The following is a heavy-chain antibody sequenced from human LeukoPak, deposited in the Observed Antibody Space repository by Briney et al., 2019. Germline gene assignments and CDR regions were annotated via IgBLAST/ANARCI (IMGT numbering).Heavy chain of an antibody. V-gene: IGHV3-64D*09. CDR1: GFTFSSFA. CDR2: ISSDGGRA. J-gene: IGHJ4*02. CDR3: VKDPSGNYFYFDY. D-gene: IGHD1-26*01. Sequence: GGSLRLSCSASGFTFSSFAMFWVRQAPGKGLEYVSGISSDGGRANYADSVKARFTISRDNSKVTLYLQMTSLRPEDTAIYYCVKDPSGNYFYFDYWGQGTLVTVSS.